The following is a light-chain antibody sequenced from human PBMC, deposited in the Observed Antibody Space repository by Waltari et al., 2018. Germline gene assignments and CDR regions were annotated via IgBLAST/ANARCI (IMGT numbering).Light chain of an antibody. Sequence: QSALTQPASVSGSPGQSITTSCTGTSRYIGSYNLVSWYQQHPGKDPRLIIYEGNKRPSGVSTRFSGSKSGNTASLTISGLQADDEANYHCCSFAGYTNFVAFGGGTKVTVL. V-gene: IGLV2-23*03. CDR2: EGN. CDR3: CSFAGYTNFVA. J-gene: IGLJ2*01. CDR1: SRYIGSYNL.